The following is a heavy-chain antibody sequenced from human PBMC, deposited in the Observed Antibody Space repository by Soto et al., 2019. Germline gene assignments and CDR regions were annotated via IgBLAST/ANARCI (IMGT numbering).Heavy chain of an antibody. J-gene: IGHJ6*03. V-gene: IGHV4-59*08. D-gene: IGHD3-9*01. CDR1: GGSIRSYY. Sequence: SETLSLTCTFSGGSIRSYYWSLIRQPPGKGLEWIGYIYYSGSTNYNPSLKSRVTISVDTSKNQFSLKLSSVTAADTAVYYCARRDYDILTGYYENYYYYYMDVWGKGTTVTVSS. CDR3: ARRDYDILTGYYENYYYYYMDV. CDR2: IYYSGST.